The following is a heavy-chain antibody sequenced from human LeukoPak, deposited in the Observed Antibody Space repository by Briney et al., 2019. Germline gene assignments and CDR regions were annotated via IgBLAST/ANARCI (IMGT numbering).Heavy chain of an antibody. J-gene: IGHJ4*02. CDR2: IRNKADGYTT. D-gene: IGHD4-17*01. CDR3: GDLGSTGTDH. V-gene: IGHV3-72*01. CDR1: GFTLCAHY. Sequence: GGSLRLSCVASGFTLCAHYMDWVRQSPGQGLEWVGLIRNKADGYTTIYAASVKGRFTISRDDSKNSVYLQMDSLKTEDTAVYYCGDLGSTGTDHWGQGTLVTVSS.